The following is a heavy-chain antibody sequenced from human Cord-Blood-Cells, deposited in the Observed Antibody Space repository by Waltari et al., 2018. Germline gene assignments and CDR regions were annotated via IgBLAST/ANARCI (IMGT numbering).Heavy chain of an antibody. D-gene: IGHD7-27*01. V-gene: IGHV1-2*04. CDR1: GHTSTDYY. J-gene: IGHJ6*02. CDR2: INPNSGGT. CDR3: ARSTNWGPYYYYGMDV. Sequence: QLQLVLSGAEVNNPGHSVKFHLKASGHTSTDYYTPWLRPPPGQGLEWMGWINPNSGGTNYAQKFQGWVTMTRDTSISTAYMELSRLRSDDTAVYYCARSTNWGPYYYYGMDVWGQGTTVTVSS.